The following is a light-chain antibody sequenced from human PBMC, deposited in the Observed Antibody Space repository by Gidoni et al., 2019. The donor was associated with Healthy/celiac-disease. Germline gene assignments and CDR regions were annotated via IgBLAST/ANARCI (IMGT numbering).Light chain of an antibody. J-gene: IGKJ4*01. CDR3: QKYNSAPLT. Sequence: DIQMTQSPSSLSASVGDRVTITCRASQGISHYLAWYQQKPGKVPKLLIYAAYTLQSGVPSRFSGSGSGTDFTLTISSRQPEDVATYYWQKYNSAPLTFGGGTKVEIK. CDR2: AAY. V-gene: IGKV1-27*01. CDR1: QGISHY.